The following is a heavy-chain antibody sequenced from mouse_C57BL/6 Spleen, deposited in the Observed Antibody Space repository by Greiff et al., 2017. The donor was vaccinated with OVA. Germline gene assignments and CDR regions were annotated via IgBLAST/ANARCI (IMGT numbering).Heavy chain of an antibody. J-gene: IGHJ2*01. CDR3: ARDPYYSNYLYYFDY. Sequence: VQLQQPGAELVKPGASVKLSCKASGYTFTSYWMHWVKQRPGQGLEWIGMIHPNSGSTNYNEKFKSKATLTVDKSSSTAYMQLSSLTSEDSAVYYCARDPYYSNYLYYFDYWGQGTTLTVSS. CDR2: IHPNSGST. CDR1: GYTFTSYW. D-gene: IGHD2-5*01. V-gene: IGHV1-64*01.